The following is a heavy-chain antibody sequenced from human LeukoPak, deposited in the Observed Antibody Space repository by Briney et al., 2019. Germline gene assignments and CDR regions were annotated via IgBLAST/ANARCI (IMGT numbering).Heavy chain of an antibody. J-gene: IGHJ4*02. Sequence: GASAKVSCKASGYSFTSYGISWVRQAPGQGLEWMGGIIPIFGTANYAQKFQGRVTITADESTSTAYMELSSLRSEDTAVYYCARGRYGGYVHFDYWGQGTLVTVSS. CDR1: GYSFTSYG. CDR2: IIPIFGTA. V-gene: IGHV1-69*13. D-gene: IGHD5-12*01. CDR3: ARGRYGGYVHFDY.